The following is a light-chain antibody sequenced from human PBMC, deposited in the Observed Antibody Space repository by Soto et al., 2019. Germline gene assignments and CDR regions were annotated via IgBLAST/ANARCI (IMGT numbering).Light chain of an antibody. Sequence: QSVLTQPPSVSGAPGQSVTISCTGDSSNIGAHFDVHWYQHRPGTAPKLLIYDNNNRPSGVPARFSGSTSGTSASLAIAGLQAEDEADYYCCSYAGSYTFVFGTGTKLTVL. CDR3: CSYAGSYTFV. CDR2: DNN. V-gene: IGLV1-40*01. CDR1: SSNIGAHFD. J-gene: IGLJ1*01.